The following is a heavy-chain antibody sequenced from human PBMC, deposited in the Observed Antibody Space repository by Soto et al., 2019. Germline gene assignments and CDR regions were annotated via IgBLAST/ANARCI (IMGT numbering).Heavy chain of an antibody. Sequence: SETLSLTCTVSGGSFTGPYWTFLRLPPGKGLEWIGEINQGGGTNYNPSLESRITLSIDTSKNQFSLRLKSVTAADTAIYYCAGDSFRFLNHWGQGTPVTVSS. CDR3: AGDSFRFLNH. D-gene: IGHD3-3*01. CDR1: GGSFTGPY. CDR2: INQGGGT. V-gene: IGHV4-34*01. J-gene: IGHJ5*02.